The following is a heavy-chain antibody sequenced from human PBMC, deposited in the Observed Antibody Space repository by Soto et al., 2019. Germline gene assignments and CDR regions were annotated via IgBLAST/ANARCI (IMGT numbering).Heavy chain of an antibody. CDR3: ARGSYYYDSIGYYHY. CDR2: IYYSGST. CDR1: GGSISSGDYY. V-gene: IGHV4-30-4*01. J-gene: IGHJ4*02. D-gene: IGHD3-22*01. Sequence: PSETLSLTCTVSGGSISSGDYYWSWIRQPPGKGLEWIGYIYYSGSTYYNPSLKSRVTISVDTSKNQFSLKLSSVTAADTAVYYCARGSYYYDSIGYYHYWGQGTLVTVSS.